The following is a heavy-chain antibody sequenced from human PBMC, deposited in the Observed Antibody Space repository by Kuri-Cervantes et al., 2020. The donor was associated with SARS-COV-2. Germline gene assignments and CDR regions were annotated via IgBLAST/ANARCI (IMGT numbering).Heavy chain of an antibody. CDR2: IYTSGST. V-gene: IGHV4-61*09. D-gene: IGHD3-3*01. CDR3: ARWNYDFWSGYYYPLIDY. CDR1: GGSISSGSYY. J-gene: IGHJ4*02. Sequence: SETLSLTCAVSGGSISSGSYYWSWIRQPAGKGLEWIGYIYTSGSTNYNPSPKSRVTISVDTSKNQFSLKLSSVTAADTAVYYCARWNYDFWSGYYYPLIDYWGQGTLVTVSS.